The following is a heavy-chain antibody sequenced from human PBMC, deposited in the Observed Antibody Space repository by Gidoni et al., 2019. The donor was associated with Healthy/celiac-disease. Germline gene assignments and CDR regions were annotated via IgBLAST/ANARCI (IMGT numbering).Heavy chain of an antibody. Sequence: QVQLVQSGAEVKKHGASVKVSCKASGYTFTAYYMHWVRHAPGQGLEWMGRINPNSGGTNYAQKFQGRVTMTRDTSISTAYMELSRLRSDDTAVYYCARVGELGYCSGGSCSPYYYYGMDVWGQGTTVTVSS. J-gene: IGHJ6*02. CDR3: ARVGELGYCSGGSCSPYYYYGMDV. CDR2: INPNSGGT. D-gene: IGHD2-15*01. CDR1: GYTFTAYY. V-gene: IGHV1-2*06.